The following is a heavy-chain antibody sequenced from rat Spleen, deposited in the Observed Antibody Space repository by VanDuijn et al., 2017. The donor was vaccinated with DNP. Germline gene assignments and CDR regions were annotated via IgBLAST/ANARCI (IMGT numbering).Heavy chain of an antibody. V-gene: IGHV3-1*01. CDR2: ISYSGFT. D-gene: IGHD4-2*01. Sequence: EVQLQESGPGLVKPSQSLSLTCSVTGYSITSNYWAWIRKFPGNEMEWMGYISYSGFTSFNPSLLTRISVTRDTSKNRFFLQLNSVPTEDTGTYDCTRWGVLGFDYWGQGVMVSVSP. J-gene: IGHJ2*01. CDR3: TRWGVLGFDY. CDR1: GYSITSNY.